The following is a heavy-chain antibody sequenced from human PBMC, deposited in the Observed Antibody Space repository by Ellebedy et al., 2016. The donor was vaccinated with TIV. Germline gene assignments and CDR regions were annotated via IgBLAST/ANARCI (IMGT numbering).Heavy chain of an antibody. V-gene: IGHV3-30-3*01. CDR3: ARGGGSSGYYFGFDY. CDR2: ISYDGSNK. Sequence: GGSLRLXXAASGFTFSSYAIHWVRQAPGKGLEWVAVISYDGSNKYYADSVKGRFTISRDNSKNTLYLRMNSLRAEDTAVYYCARGGGSSGYYFGFDYWGQGTLVTVSS. D-gene: IGHD3-22*01. CDR1: GFTFSSYA. J-gene: IGHJ4*02.